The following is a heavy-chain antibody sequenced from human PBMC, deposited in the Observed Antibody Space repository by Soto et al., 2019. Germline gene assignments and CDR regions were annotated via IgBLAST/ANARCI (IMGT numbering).Heavy chain of an antibody. V-gene: IGHV4-4*02. Sequence: SETLSLTCTVSGDSISAYSWSWVRRPPGKGLEFIGETHHSRGTNYNPSLRSRVTMSLDKSKNQLSLILYSVTAADTGVYYCARYSAASGTYYFDYWGQGTLVTVPQ. CDR1: GDSISAYS. D-gene: IGHD6-13*01. CDR3: ARYSAASGTYYFDY. J-gene: IGHJ4*01. CDR2: THHSRGT.